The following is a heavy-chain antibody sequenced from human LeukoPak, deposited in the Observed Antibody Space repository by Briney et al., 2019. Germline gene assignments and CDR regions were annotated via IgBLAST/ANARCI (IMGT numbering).Heavy chain of an antibody. D-gene: IGHD6-19*01. Sequence: PGGSLRLSCAASGFTFSTYAMSWVRQAPGKGLEWVSAISGSGGSTYYADSVKGRFTISRDNSKNTLYLQMNSLRAEDTAVYYCARTREQWQVLDYWGHGTLVTVSS. CDR1: GFTFSTYA. CDR2: ISGSGGST. J-gene: IGHJ4*01. CDR3: ARTREQWQVLDY. V-gene: IGHV3-23*01.